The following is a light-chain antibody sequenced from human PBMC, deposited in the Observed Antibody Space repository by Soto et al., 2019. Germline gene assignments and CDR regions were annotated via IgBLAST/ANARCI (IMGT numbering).Light chain of an antibody. CDR3: GTWDSSLGAGV. CDR1: RSNIGNNY. J-gene: IGLJ3*02. V-gene: IGLV1-51*01. CDR2: DTN. Sequence: QSVLTQPPSVSAAPGQKVTISCSGSRSNIGNNYVSWYQQLPGTAPKLLIYDTNKRPSGIPDRFSGSKSGTSATLGITGLQTGDEADYYCGTWDSSLGAGVFGGGTKLTVL.